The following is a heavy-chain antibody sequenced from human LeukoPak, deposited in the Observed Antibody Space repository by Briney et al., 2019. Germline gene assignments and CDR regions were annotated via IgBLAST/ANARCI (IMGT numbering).Heavy chain of an antibody. Sequence: GGSLRLSCAASGFTFSSYTMNWVRQAPGKGLEWVSSISSSSSYMYYADSVKGRFTISRDNAKNSLYLQMNSLRAEDTAVYYCARDRDVPATGMDVWGQGTTVTASS. CDR2: ISSSSSYM. CDR1: GFTFSSYT. V-gene: IGHV3-21*06. J-gene: IGHJ6*02. CDR3: ARDRDVPATGMDV.